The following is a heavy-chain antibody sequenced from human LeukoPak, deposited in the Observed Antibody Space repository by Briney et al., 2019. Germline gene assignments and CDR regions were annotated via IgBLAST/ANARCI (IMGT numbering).Heavy chain of an antibody. D-gene: IGHD6-13*01. CDR3: ARDRVIAAAGSFDY. V-gene: IGHV1-46*01. J-gene: IGHJ4*02. CDR1: GYTFTSYY. Sequence: ASVKVSCKASGYTFTSYYMHWVRQAPGQGLEWMGIINPTGGSTTYAQRFQGRVTMTRDTSTSTVYMELRNLRSEDTAVYYCARDRVIAAAGSFDYWGQGTLVTVSS. CDR2: INPTGGST.